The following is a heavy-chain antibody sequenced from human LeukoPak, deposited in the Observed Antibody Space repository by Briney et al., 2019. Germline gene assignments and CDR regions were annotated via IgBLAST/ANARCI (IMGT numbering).Heavy chain of an antibody. Sequence: SVKVSCKASGGTFSSYAISWVRQAPGQGLEWMGGIIPIFGTANYAQKFQGRVTITADESTSTAYMELSSLRSEDTAVYYCAGALEYCSGGSCYGYLGYWGQGTLVTVSS. CDR3: AGALEYCSGGSCYGYLGY. J-gene: IGHJ4*02. CDR1: GGTFSSYA. V-gene: IGHV1-69*01. D-gene: IGHD2-15*01. CDR2: IIPIFGTA.